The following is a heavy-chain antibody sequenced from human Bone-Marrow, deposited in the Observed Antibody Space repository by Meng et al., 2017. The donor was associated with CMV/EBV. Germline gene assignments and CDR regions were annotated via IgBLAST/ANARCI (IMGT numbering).Heavy chain of an antibody. Sequence: GESLKISCAASGFTVSSNFMSWVRQAPGKGLEWVSIIYSGGSTYYADSVKGRFTISRDNAKNSLYLRMNSLRAEDTAVYYCARDDSKAYYDFWSGPPPYGMDVWGQGTTVTVSS. V-gene: IGHV3-53*01. CDR3: ARDDSKAYYDFWSGPPPYGMDV. CDR1: GFTVSSNF. D-gene: IGHD3-3*01. CDR2: IYSGGST. J-gene: IGHJ6*02.